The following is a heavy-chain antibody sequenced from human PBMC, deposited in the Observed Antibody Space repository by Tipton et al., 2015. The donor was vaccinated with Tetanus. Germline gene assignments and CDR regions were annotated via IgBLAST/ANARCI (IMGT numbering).Heavy chain of an antibody. CDR3: ARHSAMPAAIVYYAMDV. CDR1: GGSMSSYY. V-gene: IGHV4-59*08. Sequence: TLSLTCTVSGGSMSSYYWSWVRQPPGKGLEWIAYIHYSGRTNYNPSLKSRVTISLATSENQFSLTLSSVTAADTAVYYCARHSAMPAAIVYYAMDVWGQGTTVTVSS. J-gene: IGHJ6*02. D-gene: IGHD2-2*02. CDR2: IHYSGRT.